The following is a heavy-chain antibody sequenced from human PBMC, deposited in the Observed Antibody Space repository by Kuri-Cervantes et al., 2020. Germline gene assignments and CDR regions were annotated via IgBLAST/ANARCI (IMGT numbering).Heavy chain of an antibody. J-gene: IGHJ6*04. V-gene: IGHV4-34*01. CDR1: GGSFSGYY. D-gene: IGHD2-15*01. CDR2: INHSGST. CDR3: ARDVNYCSGGNCYRGLDV. Sequence: GSLRLSCAVYGGSFSGYYWSWIRQPPGKGLEWIGEINHSGSTNYNPSLKSRVTISIDTSKSQLSLKVTSVTAADTAVYYWARDVNYCSGGNCYRGLDVWGKGATVTVSS.